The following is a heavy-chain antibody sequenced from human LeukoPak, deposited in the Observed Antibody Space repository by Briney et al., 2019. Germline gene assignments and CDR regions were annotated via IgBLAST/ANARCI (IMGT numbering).Heavy chain of an antibody. V-gene: IGHV5-51*01. Sequence: GESLKISCKDSGYSFTNYWIGWVRQMPGKGLEWMGIIHTADSNTKYSPSFQGQVTISADKSISTAYLQWSGLKASDTAMYYCAGARHGDYRWDYWGQGTLVTVSS. CDR1: GYSFTNYW. CDR3: AGARHGDYRWDY. D-gene: IGHD4-17*01. J-gene: IGHJ4*02. CDR2: IHTADSNT.